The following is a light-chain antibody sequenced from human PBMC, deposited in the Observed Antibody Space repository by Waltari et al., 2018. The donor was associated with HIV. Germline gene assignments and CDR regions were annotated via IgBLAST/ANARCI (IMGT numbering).Light chain of an antibody. CDR2: RNN. CDR3: AAWDDSLLYV. V-gene: IGLV1-47*01. Sequence: QSVLTQPPSASGTPGQRVTISCSGSSTTTGSNYVYWYQQLPGTAPKLLIYRNNQRPSGVPDRFSGSKSGTSASLAISGVRSEDEADYYCAAWDDSLLYVFGTGTKVTVL. J-gene: IGLJ1*01. CDR1: STTTGSNY.